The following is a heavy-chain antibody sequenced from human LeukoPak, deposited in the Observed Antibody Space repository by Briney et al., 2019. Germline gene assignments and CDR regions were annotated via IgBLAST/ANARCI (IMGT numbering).Heavy chain of an antibody. J-gene: IGHJ4*02. CDR2: IGTAGDT. V-gene: IGHV3-13*01. CDR3: ARLSPSGYNSFDY. CDR1: GFTFSSYD. D-gene: IGHD5-12*01. Sequence: GGSLRLSCAASGFTFSSYDMHWVRQATGRGLESVSAIGTAGDTYYPGSVKGRFTISRENAKNSLYLQMNSLRAGDTAVYYCARLSPSGYNSFDYWGQGTLVTVSS.